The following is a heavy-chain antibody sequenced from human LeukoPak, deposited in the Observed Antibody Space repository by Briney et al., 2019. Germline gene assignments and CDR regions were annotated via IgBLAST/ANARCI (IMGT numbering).Heavy chain of an antibody. V-gene: IGHV1-69-2*01. CDR2: VDPEDGET. D-gene: IGHD4-23*01. J-gene: IGHJ4*02. CDR1: GYTFTDYY. CDR3: ARSPPEGGGNQPLPDY. Sequence: ASVTVSCKVSGYTFTDYYMHWVPQAPGKGLEWMGLVDPEDGETIYAEKFQGRVTITADTSTDTAYMELSSLRSEDTAVYYCARSPPEGGGNQPLPDYWGQGTLVTVSS.